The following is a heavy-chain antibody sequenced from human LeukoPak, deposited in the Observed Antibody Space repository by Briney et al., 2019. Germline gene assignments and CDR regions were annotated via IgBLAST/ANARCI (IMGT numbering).Heavy chain of an antibody. J-gene: IGHJ4*02. CDR2: ISGSGGST. CDR1: GFTFSSYA. CDR3: ARVSGSGSYYVYYFDY. D-gene: IGHD3-10*01. V-gene: IGHV3-23*01. Sequence: GGSLRLSCAASGFTFSSYAMSWVRQAPGKGLEWVSAISGSGGSTYYADSVKGRFTISRDNSKNTLYLQMNSLRAEDTAVYYCARVSGSGSYYVYYFDYWGQGTLVTVSS.